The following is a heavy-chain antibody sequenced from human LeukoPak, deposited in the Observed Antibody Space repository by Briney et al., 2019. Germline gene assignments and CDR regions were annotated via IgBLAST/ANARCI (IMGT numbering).Heavy chain of an antibody. CDR1: GFTFDDYG. CDR2: INWNGSST. D-gene: IGHD6-19*01. J-gene: IGHJ6*03. V-gene: IGHV3-20*04. CDR3: ARGGYSSGWSDTYYFYTDV. Sequence: GGSLRLSCAASGFTFDDYGMTWVRQAPGKGLEWVSGINWNGSSTAYADSVKGRFTMSRDNAKNSLYLQMSGLRGDDTALYYCARGGYSSGWSDTYYFYTDVWGKGTTVTVSS.